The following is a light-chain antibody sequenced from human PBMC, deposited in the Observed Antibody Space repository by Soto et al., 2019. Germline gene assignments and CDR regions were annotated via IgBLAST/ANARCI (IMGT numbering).Light chain of an antibody. CDR2: KTS. CDR3: QQYKSFALT. V-gene: IGKV1-5*03. J-gene: IGKJ4*01. Sequence: DIQMTQSPSTLSASVGDRVTITCRASQSIDNWLAWYQQKPGKAPNLLIYKTSNLESGVPSRFSGSRSGTVFSLTTSSLQPGGLANYYCQQYKSFALTFGGGTKVDIK. CDR1: QSIDNW.